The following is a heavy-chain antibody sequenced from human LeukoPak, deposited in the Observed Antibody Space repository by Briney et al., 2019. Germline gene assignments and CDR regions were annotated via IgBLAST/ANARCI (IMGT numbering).Heavy chain of an antibody. CDR2: ISSSSSTI. V-gene: IGHV3-48*01. CDR3: ATTYDFWSGYYFDY. Sequence: GGSLRLSCAASGFTFSSYSMTWVRQAPGKGLEWVSYISSSSSTIYYADSVKGRFTISRDNAKNSLYLQMNSLRAEDTAVYYCATTYDFWSGYYFDYWGQGTLVTVSS. D-gene: IGHD3-3*01. CDR1: GFTFSSYS. J-gene: IGHJ4*02.